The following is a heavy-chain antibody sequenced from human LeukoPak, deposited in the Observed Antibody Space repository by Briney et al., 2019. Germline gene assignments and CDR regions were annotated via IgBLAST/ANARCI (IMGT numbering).Heavy chain of an antibody. V-gene: IGHV3-23*01. CDR2: ISSGGGNT. Sequence: HPGGSLTISCVASGFTFSSYAMSWLRQAPGKGLEWVSAISSGGGNTDYADSVKGRFIISRDNSKNTVFLQMNSLRAEDTGVYYCANRISGSSSWGQGTLVTVSS. CDR3: ANRISGSSS. J-gene: IGHJ5*02. CDR1: GFTFSSYA. D-gene: IGHD1-26*01.